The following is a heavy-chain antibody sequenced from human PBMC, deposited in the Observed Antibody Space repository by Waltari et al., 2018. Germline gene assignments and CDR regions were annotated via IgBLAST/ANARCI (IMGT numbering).Heavy chain of an antibody. CDR1: GFSFSSYG. V-gene: IGHV3-33*08. J-gene: IGHJ4*02. D-gene: IGHD2-2*01. CDR3: ARKTSALYFDY. CDR2: IWFDGSNK. Sequence: QVQLVESGGGVVRPGRYLRLPCLASGFSFSSYGMHWVRQAPGKGLEWVAVIWFDGSNKYYADAVKGRFTISRDNSKNTLYLQMNSLRAEDTAVYYCARKTSALYFDYWGQGALVTVSS.